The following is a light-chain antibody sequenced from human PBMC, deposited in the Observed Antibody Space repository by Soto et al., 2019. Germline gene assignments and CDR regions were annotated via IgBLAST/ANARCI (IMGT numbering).Light chain of an antibody. Sequence: IQMSQSPSTLPASVGDRATIPCRSSQSISSWLAWYLQKPGKAPKLLIYDASSFESGVPSMFSGSGSGTEFTLTISSLQPDDFATYYCQQYNSYPWTVGQGTKLDIK. CDR1: QSISSW. CDR3: QQYNSYPWT. J-gene: IGKJ1*01. CDR2: DAS. V-gene: IGKV1-5*01.